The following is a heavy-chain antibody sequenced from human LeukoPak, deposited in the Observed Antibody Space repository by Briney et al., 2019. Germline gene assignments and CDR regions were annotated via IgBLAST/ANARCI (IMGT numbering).Heavy chain of an antibody. CDR1: GFTFSSYA. CDR2: VHLDGRT. Sequence: PGGSLRLSCAASGFTFSSYAMSWVRQAPGKGLEWIGEVHLDGRTNYNPSLKSRLTMSVDLSENHVSLKLTSVTAADTAVYYCAREGGFYRPLDYSGQGTLVTVSS. D-gene: IGHD3-3*01. J-gene: IGHJ4*02. CDR3: AREGGFYRPLDY. V-gene: IGHV4-34*10.